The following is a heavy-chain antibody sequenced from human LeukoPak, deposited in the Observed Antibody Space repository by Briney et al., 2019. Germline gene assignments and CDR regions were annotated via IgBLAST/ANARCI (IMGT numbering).Heavy chain of an antibody. CDR2: ITASGTAM. CDR3: ASSESYRFDY. CDR1: GFTFSSYS. V-gene: IGHV3-48*01. Sequence: GSLRLSCAASGFTFSSYSMNWVRQAPGKGLEWVSHITASGTAMFYADSVKGRFTISRDNAKNSLYLQMNSLRGEDTAVYYCASSESYRFDYWGQGTLVTVSS. J-gene: IGHJ4*02. D-gene: IGHD1-26*01.